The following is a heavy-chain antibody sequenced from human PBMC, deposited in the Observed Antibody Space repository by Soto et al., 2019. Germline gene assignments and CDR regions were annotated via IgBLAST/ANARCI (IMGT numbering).Heavy chain of an antibody. CDR3: AKGRAVARQHFAN. V-gene: IGHV3-30*18. CDR2: ISGDGSDK. D-gene: IGHD6-19*01. CDR1: GFTFSDFC. J-gene: IGHJ4*02. Sequence: QVQVVESGGGVVQPERSLRLSCAISGFTFSDFCMHWVRQAPGKGLEWVAAISGDGSDKYYVGSVQCRFTISRDNTKNDLYLQMNSLRSEDTAVYYCAKGRAVARQHFANWGQGTLVTVSS.